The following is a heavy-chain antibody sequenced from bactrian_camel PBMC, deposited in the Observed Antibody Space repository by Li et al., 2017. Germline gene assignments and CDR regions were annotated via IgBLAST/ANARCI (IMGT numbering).Heavy chain of an antibody. J-gene: IGHJ4*01. D-gene: IGHD1*01. CDR2: IYTGGGAT. V-gene: IGHV3S54*01. CDR3: ARGPRVRSGGYCYLESAPYNY. Sequence: HVQLVESGGGEVRPGGSLKLSCVGSSYRYTTNCMGWFRQALGREREGVAAIYTGGGATYYADSVKGRFTISQDNVKKTVYLQMNSLKPEDTAMYYCARGPRVRSGGYCYLESAPYNYWGQGTQVTVS. CDR1: SYRYTTNC.